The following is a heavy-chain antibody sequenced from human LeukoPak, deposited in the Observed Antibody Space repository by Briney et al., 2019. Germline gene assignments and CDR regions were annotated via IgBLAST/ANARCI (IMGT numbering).Heavy chain of an antibody. D-gene: IGHD6-19*01. J-gene: IGHJ4*02. Sequence: PGGSLRLSCAASGFTFSSYGMHWVRQAPGKGLEWVAVIWYDGSNKYYADSVKGRFTISRDNSKNTLCLQMNSLRAEDTAVYYCAPLAVAGTPRDYWGQGTLVTVSS. V-gene: IGHV3-33*01. CDR3: APLAVAGTPRDY. CDR2: IWYDGSNK. CDR1: GFTFSSYG.